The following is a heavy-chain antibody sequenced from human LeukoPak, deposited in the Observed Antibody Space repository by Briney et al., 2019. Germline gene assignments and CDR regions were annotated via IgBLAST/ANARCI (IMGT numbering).Heavy chain of an antibody. CDR3: TKGVLGGTQSVSAGLDS. CDR1: GFTFSNYG. J-gene: IGHJ4*02. V-gene: IGHV3-30*18. D-gene: IGHD3-16*01. CDR2: ISYDGSNK. Sequence: GRSLRLSCVASGFTFSNYGMHWVRQAPGKGLEWVAVISYDGSNKYYADTVKGRFTISRDNSKNTLYLQKNSLRAEDTAVYYCTKGVLGGTQSVSAGLDSWGQGTLVTASS.